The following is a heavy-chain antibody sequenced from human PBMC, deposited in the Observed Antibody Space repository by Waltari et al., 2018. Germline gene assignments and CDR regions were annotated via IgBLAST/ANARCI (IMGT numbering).Heavy chain of an antibody. D-gene: IGHD6-13*01. V-gene: IGHV1-2*06. CDR3: ARSSSSWYHFDY. Sequence: QVQLVQSGAEVKKPGASVKVSCKASGYTFTGYYMHWVRQAPGQGLEWMGRINPNSGGTNYAQKFQGRVTMTRDTSISTAYMELSRLRSEDTAVYYWARSSSSWYHFDYWGQGTLVTVSS. CDR1: GYTFTGYY. J-gene: IGHJ4*02. CDR2: INPNSGGT.